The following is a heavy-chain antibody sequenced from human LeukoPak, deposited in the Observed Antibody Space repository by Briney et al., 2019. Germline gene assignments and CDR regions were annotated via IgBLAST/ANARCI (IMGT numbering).Heavy chain of an antibody. D-gene: IGHD4-17*01. CDR2: IYDSGST. CDR1: GASISSYY. Sequence: SETLSLTCTVSGASISSYYWSWIRQPAGKGLEWIGYIYDSGSTNYNPSLKSRLTISVDTSNNQFSLKLSSVTAADTAVYYCARGSVTTYYFYGMDVWGKGTTVTVSS. V-gene: IGHV4-59*01. CDR3: ARGSVTTYYFYGMDV. J-gene: IGHJ6*04.